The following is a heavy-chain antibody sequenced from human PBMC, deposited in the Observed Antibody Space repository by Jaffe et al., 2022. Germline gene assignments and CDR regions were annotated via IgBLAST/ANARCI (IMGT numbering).Heavy chain of an antibody. V-gene: IGHV3-73*02. J-gene: IGHJ5*02. Sequence: EVQLVESGGGLVQPGGSLKLSCAASGFTFSGSAMHWVRQASGKGLEWVGRIRSKANSYATAYAASVKGRFTISRDDSKNTAYLQMNSLKTEDTAVYYCTHSGYSSGWYLDSTFWFDPWGQGTLVTVSS. D-gene: IGHD6-19*01. CDR1: GFTFSGSA. CDR2: IRSKANSYAT. CDR3: THSGYSSGWYLDSTFWFDP.